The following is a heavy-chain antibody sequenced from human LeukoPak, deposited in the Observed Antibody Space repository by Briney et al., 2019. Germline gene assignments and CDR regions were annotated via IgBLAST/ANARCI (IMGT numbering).Heavy chain of an antibody. CDR1: GGSNISHH. V-gene: IGHV4-59*11. CDR2: IYYSVST. CDR3: ARVCCAGAFDI. J-gene: IGHJ3*02. Sequence: SETLSLTCTVSGGSNISHHWSWIRQPPGKGLEWIGYIYYSVSTNYNPSLKSRVTISVDTSKNQFSLKLSSVTAADTAVYYCARVCCAGAFDIWGQRTMVTVSS.